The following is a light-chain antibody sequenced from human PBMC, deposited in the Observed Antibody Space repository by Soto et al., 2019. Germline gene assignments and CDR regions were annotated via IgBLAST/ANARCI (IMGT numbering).Light chain of an antibody. CDR2: SAS. CDR3: QHYGSSPPII. V-gene: IGKV3-20*01. CDR1: QSVSSNY. Sequence: IVLTQSPGTLSLSPGERARISCRARQSVSSNYLAWYQQKPGQAPRLLLHSASSRATGIPDRFSGSGSGTDFTLTISRLEPEDFAVYYCQHYGSSPPIIFGQGTRLYIK. J-gene: IGKJ5*01.